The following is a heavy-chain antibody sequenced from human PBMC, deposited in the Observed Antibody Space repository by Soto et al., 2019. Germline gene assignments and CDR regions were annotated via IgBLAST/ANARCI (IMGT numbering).Heavy chain of an antibody. CDR1: GFTFSNYA. Sequence: PGESLKISCVASGFTFSNYAMSWVRQAPGKGLEYVSAISSNGGSTYYANSVKGRFTISRDNSKNTLYLQMGSLRAEDMAVYYCARDPEYSLYYYYGMDVWGQGTTVTVSS. J-gene: IGHJ6*02. CDR2: ISSNGGST. D-gene: IGHD6-6*01. CDR3: ARDPEYSLYYYYGMDV. V-gene: IGHV3-64*01.